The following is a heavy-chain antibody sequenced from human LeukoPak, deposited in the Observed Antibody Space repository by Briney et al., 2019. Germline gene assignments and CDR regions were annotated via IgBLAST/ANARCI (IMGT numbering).Heavy chain of an antibody. CDR1: GFTFSIYA. CDR2: ISGSGGRT. D-gene: IGHD3-22*01. V-gene: IGHV3-23*01. J-gene: IGHJ4*02. Sequence: GGSLRLSCAASGFTFSIYAMSWVRQAPGKGLEWVSTISGSGGRTYYADSVKGRFTISRDNSKNTLYLQMNSLRAEDTAVYYCARDSGYHYDSSGSENFDYWGQGTLVTVSS. CDR3: ARDSGYHYDSSGSENFDY.